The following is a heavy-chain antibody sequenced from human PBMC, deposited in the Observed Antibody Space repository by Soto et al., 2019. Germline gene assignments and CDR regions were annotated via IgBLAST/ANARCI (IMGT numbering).Heavy chain of an antibody. J-gene: IGHJ6*02. Sequence: ASVKVSCKASGYTFTGYYMHWVRQAPGQGREWMGWINPNSGGTNYAQKFQGWVTMTRDTSISTAYMELSRLRSDDTAVYYCARTRLYYDILTGPHYYYGMDVWGQGTTVTVS. CDR3: ARTRLYYDILTGPHYYYGMDV. V-gene: IGHV1-2*04. CDR1: GYTFTGYY. D-gene: IGHD3-9*01. CDR2: INPNSGGT.